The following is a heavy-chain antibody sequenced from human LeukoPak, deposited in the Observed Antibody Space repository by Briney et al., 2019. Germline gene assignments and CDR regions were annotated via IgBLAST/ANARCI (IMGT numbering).Heavy chain of an antibody. J-gene: IGHJ3*02. CDR2: IYYSGSN. Sequence: SQTLYLTWTASGGAISSYYWTWIRQPPGKGQDWIGYIYYSGSNNYNPSLTSGATIAVGTYRNQFSLKLSSVTAADTAVYYCARTLWWGRLDDAFDIWGQGTMVTVSS. D-gene: IGHD2-21*02. CDR3: ARTLWWGRLDDAFDI. CDR1: GGAISSYY. V-gene: IGHV4-59*01.